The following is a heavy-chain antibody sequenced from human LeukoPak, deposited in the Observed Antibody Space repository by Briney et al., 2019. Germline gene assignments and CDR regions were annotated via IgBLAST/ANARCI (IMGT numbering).Heavy chain of an antibody. D-gene: IGHD2-21*02. Sequence: QPGGSLRLSCAASGFTFSSYAMSWVRQAPGKGLEWVSAISGSGGSTYYADSVKGRFTISRDNSKNTLYLQMNSLRAEDTAVYYCAKDQDVVVTATEYFQHWGQGTLVTVSS. V-gene: IGHV3-23*01. CDR2: ISGSGGST. CDR3: AKDQDVVVTATEYFQH. CDR1: GFTFSSYA. J-gene: IGHJ1*01.